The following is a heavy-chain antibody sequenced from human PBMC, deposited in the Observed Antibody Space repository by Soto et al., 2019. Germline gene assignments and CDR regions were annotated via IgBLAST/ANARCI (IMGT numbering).Heavy chain of an antibody. CDR1: GGTFSSYT. V-gene: IGHV1-69*08. D-gene: IGHD5-12*01. J-gene: IGHJ6*02. Sequence: QVQLVQSGAEVKTPGSSVKVSCKASGGTFSSYTISWVRQAPGQGLEWMGRILPILGIASYAQTFQGRVTIIADKSTSTAYMELRRLRSEDTAVYYCARDSKWPPKENRYYHYGMDVWGQGTTVTVSS. CDR2: ILPILGIA. CDR3: ARDSKWPPKENRYYHYGMDV.